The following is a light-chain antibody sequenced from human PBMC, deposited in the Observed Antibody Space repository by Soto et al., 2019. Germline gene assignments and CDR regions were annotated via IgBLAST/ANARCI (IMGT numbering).Light chain of an antibody. CDR3: IQATQLVT. CDR1: QSFVHSDGNTY. Sequence: DLVMTQTPLSSPVTLGQPASISCRSSQSFVHSDGNTYLSWLQQRPGQPPRLLIYQISNRFSGVPDRFSGSGAGTDFTRKISRVEAEDVGVYYCIQATQLVTFGQGTRLEIK. J-gene: IGKJ5*01. CDR2: QIS. V-gene: IGKV2-24*01.